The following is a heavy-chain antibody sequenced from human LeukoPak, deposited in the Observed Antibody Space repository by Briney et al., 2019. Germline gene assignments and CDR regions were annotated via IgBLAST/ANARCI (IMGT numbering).Heavy chain of an antibody. V-gene: IGHV6-1*01. CDR2: TYYRSKWYN. D-gene: IGHD2-15*01. CDR1: GDSVSSNSAA. CDR3: ARDLGVGGVVVVAAKSPGVHAFDI. J-gene: IGHJ3*02. Sequence: SQTLSLTCAISGDSVSSNSAAWNWIRQSPSRGLEWLARTYYRSKWYNDYAVSVKSRITINPDTSKNQFSLQLNSVTPEDTAVYYCARDLGVGGVVVVAAKSPGVHAFDIWGQGTMVTVSS.